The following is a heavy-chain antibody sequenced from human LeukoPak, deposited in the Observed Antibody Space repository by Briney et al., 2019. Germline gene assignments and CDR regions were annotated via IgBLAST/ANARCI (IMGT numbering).Heavy chain of an antibody. V-gene: IGHV3-23*01. CDR3: AKETIIAAAGTLDY. D-gene: IGHD6-13*01. J-gene: IGHJ4*02. Sequence: GGSLRLSCAASGFTVSSNYMSWVRQAPGKGLEWVSAISGSGGSTYYADSVKGRFTISRDNSKNTLYLQMNSLRAEDTAVYYCAKETIIAAAGTLDYWGQGTLVTVSS. CDR1: GFTVSSNY. CDR2: ISGSGGST.